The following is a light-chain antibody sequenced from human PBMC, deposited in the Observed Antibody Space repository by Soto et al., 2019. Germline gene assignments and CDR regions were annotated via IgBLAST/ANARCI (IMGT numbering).Light chain of an antibody. V-gene: IGKV1-5*03. Sequence: DIQMTQSPSTLSASVGDRVTITCRASQSISSWLAWYQQKPGKAPKLLIYKASSLESGGPSRFSGRGSGTEFTLTISSLQPDDFATYYCEQYNSYWTFGQGTKVEVK. CDR2: KAS. J-gene: IGKJ1*01. CDR3: EQYNSYWT. CDR1: QSISSW.